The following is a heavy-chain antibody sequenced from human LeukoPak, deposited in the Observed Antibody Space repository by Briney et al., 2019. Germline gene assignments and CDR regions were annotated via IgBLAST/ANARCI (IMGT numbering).Heavy chain of an antibody. CDR1: GASISDYY. Sequence: SQTLSLTCTVSGASISDYYWSWIRQSAGKGLEWIGRISTTGSTYYNPSFQSRVTMSADPSKTLFFLRLRSVTAADTAVYYCARSPSTIGWNWGYYFDYWGQGSLVTVSS. V-gene: IGHV4-4*07. J-gene: IGHJ4*02. D-gene: IGHD3-3*01. CDR2: ISTTGST. CDR3: ARSPSTIGWNWGYYFDY.